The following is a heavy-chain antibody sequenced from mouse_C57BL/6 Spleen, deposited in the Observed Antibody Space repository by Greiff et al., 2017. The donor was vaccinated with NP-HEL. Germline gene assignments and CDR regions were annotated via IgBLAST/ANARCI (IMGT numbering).Heavy chain of an antibody. CDR2: ILPGIGST. Sequence: VKLMESGAELMKPGASVKLSCKATGYTFTGYWIEWVKPRPGHGLEWIGAILPGIGSTNYNETFKGKATFTADTSSNTAYMQLRSLTTEDSAIYYCASSRGVDYWGQGTTLTVSS. CDR3: ASSRGVDY. CDR1: GYTFTGYW. V-gene: IGHV1-9*01. J-gene: IGHJ2*01.